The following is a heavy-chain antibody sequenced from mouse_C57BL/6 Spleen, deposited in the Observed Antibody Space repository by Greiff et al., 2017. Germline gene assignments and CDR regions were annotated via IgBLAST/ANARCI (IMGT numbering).Heavy chain of an antibody. Sequence: VQGVESGAELVRPGASVTLSCKASGYTFTDYEMHWVKQTPVHGLEWIGAIDPETGGTAYNQKFKGKAILTADKSSSTAYMELRSLTSEDSAVYYCTSRGVYFLFDYWGQGTTLTVSS. CDR1: GYTFTDYE. CDR2: IDPETGGT. CDR3: TSRGVYFLFDY. V-gene: IGHV1-15*01. D-gene: IGHD2-1*01. J-gene: IGHJ2*01.